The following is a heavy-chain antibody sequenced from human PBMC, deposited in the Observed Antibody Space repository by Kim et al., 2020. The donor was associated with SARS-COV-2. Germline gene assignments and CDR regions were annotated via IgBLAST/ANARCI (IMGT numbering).Heavy chain of an antibody. D-gene: IGHD3-3*01. CDR2: ISSSGSTI. Sequence: GGSLRLSCAASGFTFSSYEMNWVRQAPGKGLEWVSYISSSGSTIYYADSVKGRFTIARDNAKNSLYLQMNSLRAEDTAVYYWATESITIFGVVIPFDYWGQGTLLTVSS. V-gene: IGHV3-48*03. J-gene: IGHJ4*02. CDR1: GFTFSSYE. CDR3: ATESITIFGVVIPFDY.